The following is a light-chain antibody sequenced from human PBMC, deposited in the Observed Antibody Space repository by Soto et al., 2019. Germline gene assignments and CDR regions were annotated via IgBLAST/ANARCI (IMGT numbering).Light chain of an antibody. V-gene: IGKV4-1*01. J-gene: IGKJ2*01. CDR3: QQYYSTPYT. Sequence: DVVMTQSADSLAVSLGERATIYCKSSQSIVYNSKNRNYLAWYQQKPGQPPKLLISGQSTRESGVPERFSGIGSGTHFTLTISSLQAEDVAAYYCQQYYSTPYTFGQGTKLEI. CDR2: GQS. CDR1: QSIVYNSKNRNY.